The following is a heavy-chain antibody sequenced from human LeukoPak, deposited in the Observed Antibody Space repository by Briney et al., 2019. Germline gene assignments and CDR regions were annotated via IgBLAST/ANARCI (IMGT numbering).Heavy chain of an antibody. Sequence: GGSLRLSCAASGFTFCSYSMNWVRQAPGKGLEWVSYISSSGSTIYYADSVKGRFTISRDNAKNSLYLQMNSLRAEDTDVYYCAELGITMIGGVWGKGTTVTISS. V-gene: IGHV3-48*04. D-gene: IGHD3-10*02. CDR2: ISSSGSTI. CDR3: AELGITMIGGV. CDR1: GFTFCSYS. J-gene: IGHJ6*04.